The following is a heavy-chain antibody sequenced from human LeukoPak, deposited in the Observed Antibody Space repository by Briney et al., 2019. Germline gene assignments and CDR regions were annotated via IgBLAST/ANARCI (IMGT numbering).Heavy chain of an antibody. CDR3: ARGQTAGNIFDY. CDR1: GFTVSASY. J-gene: IGHJ4*02. Sequence: PGGSLRLSCAASGFTVSASYMSWVRQDPGKGLEWVSVIYSGGTTYYADSVKGRFTISRDNSKNTLFLQMNSLRAEDTAVYYCARGQTAGNIFDYWGQGDLVIASS. D-gene: IGHD2/OR15-2a*01. V-gene: IGHV3-53*01. CDR2: IYSGGTT.